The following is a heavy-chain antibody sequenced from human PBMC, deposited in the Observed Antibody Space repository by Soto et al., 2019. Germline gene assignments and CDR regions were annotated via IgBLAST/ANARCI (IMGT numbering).Heavy chain of an antibody. Sequence: SETLSLTCTVSGGSISSYYWSWIRQPPGKGLEWIGYIYYSGSTYCNPSLKSRATISVDTSKNQFSLKLSSVTAADTAVYYCAREGRGYYGSGSYYHHYDGMAVWGQGTTVTVSS. CDR2: IYYSGST. J-gene: IGHJ6*02. CDR3: AREGRGYYGSGSYYHHYDGMAV. V-gene: IGHV4-59*12. D-gene: IGHD3-10*01. CDR1: GGSISSYY.